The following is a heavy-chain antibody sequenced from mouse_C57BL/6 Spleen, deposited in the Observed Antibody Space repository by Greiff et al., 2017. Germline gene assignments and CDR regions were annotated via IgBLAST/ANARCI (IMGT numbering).Heavy chain of an antibody. CDR2: IDPSDSYT. J-gene: IGHJ4*01. V-gene: IGHV1-50*01. CDR3: ARSGYDYDGKAMDY. CDR1: GYTFTSYW. Sequence: QVQLQQSGAELVKPGASVKLSCKASGYTFTSYWMQWVKQRPGQGLEWIGEIDPSDSYTNYNQKFKGKATLTVDTSSSTAYMQLSSLTSEDSAVYYCARSGYDYDGKAMDYWGQGTSVTVSS. D-gene: IGHD2-4*01.